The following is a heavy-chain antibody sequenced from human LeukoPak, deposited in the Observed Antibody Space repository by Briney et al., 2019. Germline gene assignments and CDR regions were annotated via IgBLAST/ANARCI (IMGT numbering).Heavy chain of an antibody. Sequence: ASVKVSCKASVYTFTSYYMHWVRQAPGQGLEWMGIINPSGGSTSYAQKFQGRVTMTRDMSTSTVYMELSSLRSEDTAVYYCARDHMVRGVMDYWGQGTLVTVSS. CDR3: ARDHMVRGVMDY. V-gene: IGHV1-46*01. CDR1: VYTFTSYY. J-gene: IGHJ4*02. D-gene: IGHD3-10*01. CDR2: INPSGGST.